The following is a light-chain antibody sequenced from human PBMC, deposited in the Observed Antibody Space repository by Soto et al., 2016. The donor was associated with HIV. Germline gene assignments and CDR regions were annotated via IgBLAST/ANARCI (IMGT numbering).Light chain of an antibody. CDR1: QSISSW. Sequence: DIQMTQSPSTLSASVGDRVTITCRASQSISSWLAWYQQKPGKAPKLLIYKASSLESGVPSRFSGSGSGTEFTLTISSLQPDDFATYYCQQYNSYSPEFTFGPGTKGGYQT. J-gene: IGKJ3*01. V-gene: IGKV1-5*03. CDR2: KAS. CDR3: QQYNSYSPEFT.